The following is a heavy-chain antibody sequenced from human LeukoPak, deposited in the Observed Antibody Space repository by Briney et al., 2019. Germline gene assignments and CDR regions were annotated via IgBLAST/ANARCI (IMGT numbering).Heavy chain of an antibody. CDR3: ARAAMVRGGYYYYYYMDV. V-gene: IGHV1-69*05. J-gene: IGHJ6*03. D-gene: IGHD3-10*01. Sequence: SVKVSCKASGGTFSSYAISWVRQAPEQGLEWMGGIIPIFGTANYAQKFQGRVTITTDESTSTAYMELSSLRSEDTAVYYCARAAMVRGGYYYYYYMDVWGKGTTVTVSS. CDR2: IIPIFGTA. CDR1: GGTFSSYA.